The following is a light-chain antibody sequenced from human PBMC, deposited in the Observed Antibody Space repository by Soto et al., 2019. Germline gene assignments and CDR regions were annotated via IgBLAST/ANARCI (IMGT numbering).Light chain of an antibody. V-gene: IGKV3-20*01. CDR3: QQYGSSLFT. J-gene: IGKJ3*01. CDR2: AAS. CDR1: QSVSSSY. Sequence: EIVLTQSPGTLSLSPGERATLSCRASQSVSSSYLAWYQQKPGQAPRLLIYAASSRATGIPDRVSGSGSGTDFTLTISRLEPEDFAVYYCQQYGSSLFTFGPGTKVDIK.